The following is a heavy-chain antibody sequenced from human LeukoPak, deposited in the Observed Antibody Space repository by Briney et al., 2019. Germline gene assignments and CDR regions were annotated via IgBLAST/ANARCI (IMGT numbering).Heavy chain of an antibody. Sequence: PSETLSLTCAVYGGSFSGYYWSWIRQPPGKGLEWIGEINHSGSTNYNPSLKSRVTISVDTSKNQFSLKLSSVTAADTAVYYCARDPYGSDYWGQGTLVTVSS. CDR1: GGSFSGYY. CDR2: INHSGST. V-gene: IGHV4-34*01. CDR3: ARDPYGSDY. D-gene: IGHD3-10*01. J-gene: IGHJ4*02.